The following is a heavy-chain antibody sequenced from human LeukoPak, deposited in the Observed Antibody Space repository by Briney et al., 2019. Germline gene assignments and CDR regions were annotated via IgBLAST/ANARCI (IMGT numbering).Heavy chain of an antibody. D-gene: IGHD4-17*01. Sequence: GGSLRLSCAVSGFTVTSNYMSWVRQAPGEGLECVSFIYSGDTTYYADSVRGRFTSSRDNSKHTLYLQMNSLRAEDTAVYYCARRGYGDYAPFDYWGQGTLVSVSS. V-gene: IGHV3-66*04. J-gene: IGHJ4*02. CDR3: ARRGYGDYAPFDY. CDR1: GFTVTSNY. CDR2: IYSGDTT.